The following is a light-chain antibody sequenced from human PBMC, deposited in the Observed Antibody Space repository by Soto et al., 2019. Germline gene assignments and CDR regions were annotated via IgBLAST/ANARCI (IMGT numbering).Light chain of an antibody. CDR3: QQSGRP. Sequence: EIVLKQCPATVSLSPVERGTLSCRASQIVSSYLAWYQQKPGQAPRLLIYDASNRATGIPARFSGSGSGTDFTLTISILEPEDSAVYYCQQSGRPFGQGTKVDIK. CDR2: DAS. CDR1: QIVSSY. V-gene: IGKV3-11*01. J-gene: IGKJ1*01.